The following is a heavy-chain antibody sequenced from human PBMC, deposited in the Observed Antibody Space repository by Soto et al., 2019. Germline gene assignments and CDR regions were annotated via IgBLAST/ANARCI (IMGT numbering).Heavy chain of an antibody. CDR1: GINFNNAW. Sequence: EVQLVESGGGLLKPGGSLRLSCLASGINFNNAWMSWVRQAPGKGLEWVGRVKSKSNGETVDYAAPVKGRFAISRDDSRNTVYLHMNNLTTEDTAVYSCTTEMLPVPMWVSLYHEHWGQGTRVTVSS. CDR3: TTEMLPVPMWVSLYHEH. V-gene: IGHV3-15*01. J-gene: IGHJ4*02. D-gene: IGHD2-2*01. CDR2: VKSKSNGETV.